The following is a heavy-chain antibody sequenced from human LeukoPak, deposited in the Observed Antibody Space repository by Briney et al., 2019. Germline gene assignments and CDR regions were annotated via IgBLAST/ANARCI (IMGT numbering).Heavy chain of an antibody. V-gene: IGHV4-39*07. J-gene: IGHJ5*01. Sequence: PSETLSRTCSVSGDSITNPNYSWGWVRQPPGKGLEWIGNIYYTGSTYYNPSLRSRVSVSIDRSKRQFSLNLRFVTAADTAVYICARGVPDSRHWYRCGWFDSLGQGSPVTVSS. CDR3: ARGVPDSRHWYRCGWFDS. D-gene: IGHD6-13*01. CDR1: GDSITNPNYS. CDR2: IYYTGST.